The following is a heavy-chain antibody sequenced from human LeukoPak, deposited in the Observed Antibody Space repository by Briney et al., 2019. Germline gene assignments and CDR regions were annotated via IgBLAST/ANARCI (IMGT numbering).Heavy chain of an antibody. CDR3: AKAWSSGPPVAFDI. CDR1: GFNLDDNA. CDR2: ISWNSGSI. Sequence: PGVSLRLSFAASGFNLDDNARPSVPQATGKGQGRGLGISWNSGSIGYADSVKGRFTISRDNAKNSLYLQMNSLRAEDTALYYCAKAWSSGPPVAFDIWGQGTMVTVSS. D-gene: IGHD3-22*01. J-gene: IGHJ3*02. V-gene: IGHV3-9*01.